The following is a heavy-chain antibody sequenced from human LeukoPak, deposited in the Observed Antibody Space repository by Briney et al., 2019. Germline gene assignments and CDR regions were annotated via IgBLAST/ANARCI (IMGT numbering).Heavy chain of an antibody. V-gene: IGHV4-34*01. D-gene: IGHD3-3*01. Sequence: PSETLSLTCAVYGGSFSGYYWSWIRQPPGKGLEWIGEINHSGSTNYNPSLKSRVTISVDTSKNQFSLKLSSVTAADTAVYYCARGSRITIFGVVRDHAFDIWGQGTMVIVSS. J-gene: IGHJ3*02. CDR1: GGSFSGYY. CDR3: ARGSRITIFGVVRDHAFDI. CDR2: INHSGST.